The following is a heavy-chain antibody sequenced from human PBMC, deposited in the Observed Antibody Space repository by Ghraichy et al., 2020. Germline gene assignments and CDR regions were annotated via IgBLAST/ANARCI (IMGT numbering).Heavy chain of an antibody. Sequence: ASVKVSCKTSGYTFTDYYMHWVRQAPGQGLEWMGWINPNSGGTNYAQNFQGWVTMTRDTSIGTAYMELRRLRSDDTAVYYCARGGYSSGWYDSGYYGMDVWGQGTTVTVSS. V-gene: IGHV1-2*04. CDR2: INPNSGGT. J-gene: IGHJ6*02. D-gene: IGHD6-19*01. CDR3: ARGGYSSGWYDSGYYGMDV. CDR1: GYTFTDYY.